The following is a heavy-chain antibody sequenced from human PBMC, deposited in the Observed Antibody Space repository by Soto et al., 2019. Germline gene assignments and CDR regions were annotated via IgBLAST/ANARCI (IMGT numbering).Heavy chain of an antibody. J-gene: IGHJ4*02. V-gene: IGHV5-10-1*01. D-gene: IGHD2-15*01. CDR2: IDPSDSYT. Sequence: GESLKISCKGSGYSFTSYWISWVRQMPGKGLEWMGRIDPSDSYTNYSPSFQGHVTISADKSISTAYLQWSSLKASDTAMYYCARHPRVVWNYVDYWGQGTLVTVS. CDR1: GYSFTSYW. CDR3: ARHPRVVWNYVDY.